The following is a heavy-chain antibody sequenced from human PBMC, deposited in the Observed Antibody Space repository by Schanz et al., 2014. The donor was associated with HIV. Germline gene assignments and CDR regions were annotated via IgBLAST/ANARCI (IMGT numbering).Heavy chain of an antibody. CDR1: GGSFSGYF. V-gene: IGHV4-34*01. Sequence: QVQLQQWGAGLLKPSETLSLTCAVYGGSFSGYFWAWIRQPPGKGLEWIGEINHSGSTKYNPTPRSRVTICGAPATMLASLGLSLATAADAAVYYCVREGEDSVAARWYNGMDVWGQGTTVTVSS. CDR2: INHSGST. J-gene: IGHJ6*02. D-gene: IGHD3-16*01. CDR3: VREGEDSVAARWYNGMDV.